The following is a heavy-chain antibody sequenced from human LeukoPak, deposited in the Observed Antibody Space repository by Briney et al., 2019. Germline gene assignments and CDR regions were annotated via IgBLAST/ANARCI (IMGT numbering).Heavy chain of an antibody. CDR2: IIPIFGTA. CDR1: GGTFISYA. D-gene: IGHD5-18*01. Sequence: ASVKVSCKASGGTFISYAISWVRQAPGQGLEWMGRIIPIFGTANYAQKFQGRVTITTDESTSTAYMELSSLRSEDTAVYYCARAGDTAMAYRAAAFDIWGQGTMVTVSS. CDR3: ARAGDTAMAYRAAAFDI. J-gene: IGHJ3*02. V-gene: IGHV1-69*05.